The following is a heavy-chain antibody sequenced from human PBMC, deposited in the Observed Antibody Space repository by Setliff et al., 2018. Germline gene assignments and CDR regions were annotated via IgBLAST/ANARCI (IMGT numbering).Heavy chain of an antibody. Sequence: GGSLRLSCATSGFTFRDYSMVWVRQVPGKGLEWVAGVIQVGSGVYADSVKGRSTISRDNSKNNFFLQINNLRAADTATYYCAKDRVNDGFWDFDSWGQGIMVTVSS. CDR1: GFTFRDYS. V-gene: IGHV3-23*01. CDR2: VIQVGSG. CDR3: AKDRVNDGFWDFDS. J-gene: IGHJ4*02. D-gene: IGHD1-26*01.